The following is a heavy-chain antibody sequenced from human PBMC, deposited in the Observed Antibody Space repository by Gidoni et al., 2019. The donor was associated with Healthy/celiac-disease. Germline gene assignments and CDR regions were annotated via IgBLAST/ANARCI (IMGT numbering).Heavy chain of an antibody. Sequence: QVQLVESGGGVVQPGRSLRLSCAASGFTFSSYGMHWVRQAPGKGLEWVAVIWYDGSNKYYADSVKGRFTISRDNSKNTLYLQMNSLRAEDTAVYYCARDGRDGYNFDYWGQGTLVTVSS. D-gene: IGHD5-12*01. CDR3: ARDGRDGYNFDY. J-gene: IGHJ4*02. CDR2: IWYDGSNK. CDR1: GFTFSSYG. V-gene: IGHV3-33*01.